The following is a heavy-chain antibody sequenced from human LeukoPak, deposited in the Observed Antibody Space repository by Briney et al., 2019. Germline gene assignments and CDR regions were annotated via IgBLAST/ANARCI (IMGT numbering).Heavy chain of an antibody. J-gene: IGHJ5*02. CDR3: AHRGTGSFGWFDP. V-gene: IGHV2-5*01. Sequence: SGPTLVNPTQTLTLTCTLSGYSLTTSGVGLGWIRQSPGKALEWLALIYSHDNKYYSPSLKSRLTITKDTSKNKFVLSMPNIDPVDTATYYCAHRGTGSFGWFDPWGQGTLVTVSS. CDR2: IYSHDNK. D-gene: IGHD1-26*01. CDR1: GYSLTTSGVG.